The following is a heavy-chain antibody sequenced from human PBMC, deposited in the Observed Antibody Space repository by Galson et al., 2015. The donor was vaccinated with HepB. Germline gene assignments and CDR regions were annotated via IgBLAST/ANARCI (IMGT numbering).Heavy chain of an antibody. J-gene: IGHJ4*02. Sequence: SLRLSCAASGFTFSSYAMHWVRQAPGKGLEYVSAISSNGGSTYYADSVEGRFTISRDNSKNTLYLQLSSLRAEDTAVYYCVKGTGGTANRYYFDYWGQGTLXTVSS. D-gene: IGHD1-14*01. CDR1: GFTFSSYA. V-gene: IGHV3-64D*06. CDR2: ISSNGGST. CDR3: VKGTGGTANRYYFDY.